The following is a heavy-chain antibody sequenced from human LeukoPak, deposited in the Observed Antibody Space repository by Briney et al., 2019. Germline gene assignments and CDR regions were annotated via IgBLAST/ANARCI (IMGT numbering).Heavy chain of an antibody. D-gene: IGHD2-2*01. J-gene: IGHJ5*02. CDR2: SNPNNGGA. CDR1: GYTFTGHY. CDR3: AREVGHSTSWYGRFDP. V-gene: IGHV1-2*06. Sequence: ASVKDSCKASGYTFTGHYVHWVRQAPGQGLEWMGRSNPNNGGADYAQKFLGKVTITRDRYRRTVYMDRPRLRSDDRAVYYWAREVGHSTSWYGRFDPWGQGTLVTVSS.